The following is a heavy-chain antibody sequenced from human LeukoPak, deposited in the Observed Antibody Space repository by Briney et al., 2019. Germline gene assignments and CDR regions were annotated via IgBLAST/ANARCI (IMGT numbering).Heavy chain of an antibody. CDR2: IIPILGVP. D-gene: IGHD6-19*01. CDR3: ARDRAVANYYYYYMDV. J-gene: IGHJ6*03. Sequence: SVKVSCKASGGTFSSYTISWVRQAPGQGLEWMGRIIPILGVPNYAQKFQGRVTITTDESTSTAYMELSSLRSEDTAVYYCARDRAVANYYYYYMDVWGKGTTVTVSS. V-gene: IGHV1-69*16. CDR1: GGTFSSYT.